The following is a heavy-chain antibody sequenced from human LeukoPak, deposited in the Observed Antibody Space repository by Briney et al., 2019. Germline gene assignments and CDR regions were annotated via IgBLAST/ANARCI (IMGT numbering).Heavy chain of an antibody. Sequence: GESLKISCKGSGYSFTSYWIGWVRQMPGKGLEWMGIIYPGDSDTRYSPSFQGQVTISADKSISTAYLQRSSLKASDTAMYYCARHGPSSEGFADYYYYYYMDVWGKGTTVTVSS. CDR3: ARHGPSSEGFADYYYYYYMDV. V-gene: IGHV5-51*01. CDR1: GYSFTSYW. CDR2: IYPGDSDT. J-gene: IGHJ6*03.